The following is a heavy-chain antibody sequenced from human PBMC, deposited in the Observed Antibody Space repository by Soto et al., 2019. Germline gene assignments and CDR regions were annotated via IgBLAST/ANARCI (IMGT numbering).Heavy chain of an antibody. Sequence: SGGSLRLSCAASGFTFSSYAMHWVRQAPGKGLEWVAVISYDGSNKYYADSVKGRFTISRDNSKNTLYLQMNSLRAEDTAVYYCASPPGGYDSMFTYYYYGMDVWGQGTTVTVSS. D-gene: IGHD5-12*01. CDR2: ISYDGSNK. CDR3: ASPPGGYDSMFTYYYYGMDV. J-gene: IGHJ6*02. CDR1: GFTFSSYA. V-gene: IGHV3-30-3*01.